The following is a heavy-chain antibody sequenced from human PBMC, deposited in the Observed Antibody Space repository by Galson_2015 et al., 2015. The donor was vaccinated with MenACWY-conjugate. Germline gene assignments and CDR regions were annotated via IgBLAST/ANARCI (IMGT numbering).Heavy chain of an antibody. V-gene: IGHV7-4-1*02. Sequence: SCKASGYTLTAYAMNWLRQAPGQGLEWMGWINTNTGNPTYAQGFTGRFAFPLDTSVSTAYLQISSLKAEDTAVYYCARDTGTGIFDYWGQGTLVTVSS. CDR3: ARDTGTGIFDY. CDR1: GYTLTAYA. CDR2: INTNTGNP. D-gene: IGHD1-1*01. J-gene: IGHJ4*02.